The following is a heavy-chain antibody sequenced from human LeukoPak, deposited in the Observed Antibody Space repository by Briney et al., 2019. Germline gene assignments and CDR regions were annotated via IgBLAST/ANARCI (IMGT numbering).Heavy chain of an antibody. Sequence: GGSLRLSCAASGFTFSGYWMSWVRQAPRKGLEWVANIKKDGSEKYYVDSVKGRFTISRDNAKNSLYLQMNSLRAEDTAVYYCARDLIPPSGSYSYYFDYWGQGTLITVSS. V-gene: IGHV3-7*01. D-gene: IGHD1-26*01. CDR1: GFTFSGYW. CDR3: ARDLIPPSGSYSYYFDY. J-gene: IGHJ4*02. CDR2: IKKDGSEK.